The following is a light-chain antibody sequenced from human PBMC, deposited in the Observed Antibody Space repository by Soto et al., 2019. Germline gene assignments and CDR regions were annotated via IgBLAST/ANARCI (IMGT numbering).Light chain of an antibody. CDR1: QSVSSSY. Sequence: EIVLTQSPGTLSLSPVERATLSCRASQSVSSSYLAWYQQKPGQAPRLLIYGASSRATGIPDRFSGSGSGTDFTLTISRLEPEDFALYYCQQYGSSPYTFGQGTKLEIK. J-gene: IGKJ2*01. CDR2: GAS. V-gene: IGKV3-20*01. CDR3: QQYGSSPYT.